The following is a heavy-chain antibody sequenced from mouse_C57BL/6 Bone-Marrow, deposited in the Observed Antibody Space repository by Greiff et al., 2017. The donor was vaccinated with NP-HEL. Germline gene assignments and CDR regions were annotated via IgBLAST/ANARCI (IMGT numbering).Heavy chain of an antibody. J-gene: IGHJ4*01. CDR1: GYSITSGYY. Sequence: EVKLMESGPGLVKPSQSLSLTCSVTGYSITSGYYWNWIRQFPGNKLEWMGYISYDGSNNYNPSLKNRISITRDTSKNQFFLKLNSVTTEDTATYYCARDGWLLRRYAMDYWGQGTSVTVSS. CDR3: ARDGWLLRRYAMDY. V-gene: IGHV3-6*01. CDR2: ISYDGSN. D-gene: IGHD2-3*01.